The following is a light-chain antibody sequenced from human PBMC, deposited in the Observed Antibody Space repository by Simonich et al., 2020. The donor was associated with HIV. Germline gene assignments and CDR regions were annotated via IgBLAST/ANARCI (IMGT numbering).Light chain of an antibody. CDR2: AAS. CDR3: QQLNSYPRALT. CDR1: QDISSY. V-gene: IGKV1-9*01. Sequence: DIQLTQSPSFLSASVGDRVTITCRASQDISSYLAWYQQKPWEAPKLLIYAASTLQSGVPSRFSGSGSGTEFTLTISSLQPEDFATYYCQQLNSYPRALTFGGGTKVEIK. J-gene: IGKJ4*01.